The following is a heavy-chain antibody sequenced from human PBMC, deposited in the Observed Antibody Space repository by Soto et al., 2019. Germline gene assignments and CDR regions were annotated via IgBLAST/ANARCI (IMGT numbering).Heavy chain of an antibody. CDR1: GGSISSYD. CDR2: IYYSGST. Sequence: SGSLSLTCAASGGSISSYDLSWIRQPPGKGLEWIGYIYYSGSTNYNPSLKSRVTISVDTSKNQFSLKLSSVTAADTAVYYCAREGCSSTSCYPPYYSYGMDVWGQGTTVTVSS. J-gene: IGHJ6*02. CDR3: AREGCSSTSCYPPYYSYGMDV. D-gene: IGHD2-2*01. V-gene: IGHV4-59*01.